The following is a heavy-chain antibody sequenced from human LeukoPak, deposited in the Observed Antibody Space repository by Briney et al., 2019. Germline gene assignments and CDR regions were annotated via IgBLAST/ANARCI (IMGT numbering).Heavy chain of an antibody. CDR2: INHSGST. D-gene: IGHD3-10*01. CDR1: GGSISSGSYY. V-gene: IGHV4-61*10. J-gene: IGHJ4*02. Sequence: SETLSLTCTVSGGSISSGSYYWSWIRQPAGKGLEWIGEINHSGSTNYNPSLKSRVTISVDASKNHFSLKLSSVTAADTAVFYCASGAPTPRHWGQGTLVTVSS. CDR3: ASGAPTPRH.